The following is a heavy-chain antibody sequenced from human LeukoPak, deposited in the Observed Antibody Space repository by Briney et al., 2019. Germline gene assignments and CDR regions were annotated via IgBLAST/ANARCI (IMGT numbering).Heavy chain of an antibody. CDR3: ARVGCSGGSCNIDY. CDR2: IGTAGDT. D-gene: IGHD2-15*01. V-gene: IGHV3-13*01. CDR1: GFTFSSYD. J-gene: IGHJ4*02. Sequence: TGGSLRLSCAASGFTFSSYDMHWVRQATGKGLEWVSAIGTAGDTYYPGSVKGRFTISRENAKNSLYLQMNSLRAGDTAVYYCARVGCSGGSCNIDYWGQGTLVTVSS.